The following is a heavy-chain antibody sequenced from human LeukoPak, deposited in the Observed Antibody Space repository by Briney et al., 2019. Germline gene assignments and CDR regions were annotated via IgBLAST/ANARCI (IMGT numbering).Heavy chain of an antibody. V-gene: IGHV3-30-3*01. CDR2: ISYDGSNK. D-gene: IGHD6-19*01. CDR3: ARDGSSPFSH. J-gene: IGHJ4*02. Sequence: GGSLRLSCAASEFTFSSYAMHWVRQAPGKGLEWVAVISYDGSNKYYADSVKGRFTISRDNSKNTLYLQMNSLRAEDTAVYYCARDGSSPFSHWGQGTLVTVSS. CDR1: EFTFSSYA.